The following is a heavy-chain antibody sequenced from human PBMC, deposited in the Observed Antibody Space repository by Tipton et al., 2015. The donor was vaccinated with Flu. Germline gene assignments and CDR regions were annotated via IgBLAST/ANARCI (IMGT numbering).Heavy chain of an antibody. CDR1: GGSISSYY. J-gene: IGHJ5*02. Sequence: TLSLTCTVSGGSISSYYWSWIRQPAGKGLEWIGRIYTSGSTNYNPSRKSRVTMPVDTSKNQYSLKLSSVTAADTAVYYCARSLSGMIAAAGVNWFDPWGQGTLVTVSS. CDR3: ARSLSGMIAAAGVNWFDP. D-gene: IGHD6-13*01. CDR2: IYTSGST. V-gene: IGHV4-4*07.